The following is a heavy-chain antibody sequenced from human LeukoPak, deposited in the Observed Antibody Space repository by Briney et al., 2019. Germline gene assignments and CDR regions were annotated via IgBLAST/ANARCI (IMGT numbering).Heavy chain of an antibody. CDR1: GYTFRGNY. D-gene: IGHD4-11*01. CDR2: IDANNGDT. Sequence: ASVKVSCKASGYTFRGNYIHWLRQAPGQGLGWMGWIDANNGDTKSAQKFQGRVTTSRDTSISTAYMDLSSLSPDDAAVYYCARDPSSVTLYFFDYWGQGTLVTVSS. V-gene: IGHV1-2*02. J-gene: IGHJ4*02. CDR3: ARDPSSVTLYFFDY.